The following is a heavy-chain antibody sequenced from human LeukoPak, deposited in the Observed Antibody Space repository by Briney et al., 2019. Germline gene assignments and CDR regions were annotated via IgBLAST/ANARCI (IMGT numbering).Heavy chain of an antibody. D-gene: IGHD3-10*01. CDR2: IYYSGST. J-gene: IGHJ3*02. CDR1: GGSISSGDYY. V-gene: IGHV4-30-4*01. Sequence: PSQTLFLTCTVSGGSISSGDYYWSWIRQPPGKGLEWIVYIYYSGSTYYNPSLKSRVTISVDTSKNQFSLKLSSVTAADTAVYYCARVLRGFGELKGDAFDIWGQGTMVTVSS. CDR3: ARVLRGFGELKGDAFDI.